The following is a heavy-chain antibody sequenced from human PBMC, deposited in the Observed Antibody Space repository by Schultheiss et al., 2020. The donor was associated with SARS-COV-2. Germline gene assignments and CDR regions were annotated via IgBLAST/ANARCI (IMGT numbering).Heavy chain of an antibody. CDR3: AREPSTTVYFDY. V-gene: IGHV4-31*03. D-gene: IGHD4-11*01. Sequence: SETLSLTCTVSGGSISSGGYYWSWIRQHPGKGLEWIGYIYYSGSTYYNPSLKSRVTISVDTSKNQFSLRLSSLTAADTAVYYCAREPSTTVYFDYWGQGTLVTVSS. CDR2: IYYSGST. J-gene: IGHJ4*02. CDR1: GGSISSGGYY.